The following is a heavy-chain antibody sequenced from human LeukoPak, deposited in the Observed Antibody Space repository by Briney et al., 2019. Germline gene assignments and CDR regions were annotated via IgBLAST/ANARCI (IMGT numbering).Heavy chain of an antibody. CDR1: GYTFTSYG. CDR3: ARDHFIGSSWYPLYDYYGMDV. V-gene: IGHV1-18*01. D-gene: IGHD6-13*01. Sequence: ASVEVSCEASGYTFTSYGISWVRQAPGQGLEWMGWISAYNGNTNYAQKLQGRVTMTTDTSTSTAYMELRSLRSDDTAVYYCARDHFIGSSWYPLYDYYGMDVWGQGTTVTVSS. CDR2: ISAYNGNT. J-gene: IGHJ6*02.